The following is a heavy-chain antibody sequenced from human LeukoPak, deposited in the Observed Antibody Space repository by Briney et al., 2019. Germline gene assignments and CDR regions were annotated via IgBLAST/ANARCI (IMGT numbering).Heavy chain of an antibody. D-gene: IGHD3-10*01. V-gene: IGHV3-23*01. CDR3: ASGPYYGKTEFPYYFDY. CDR2: ISYTGDTT. Sequence: GGSLRLSCAASRLSVRPYGMTWVRQAPGKGLEWVALISYTGDTTYYADSVKGRFTISRDNSKNTLYLQMNSLRAEDTAVYYCASGPYYGKTEFPYYFDYWGQGTLVTVSS. CDR1: RLSVRPYG. J-gene: IGHJ4*02.